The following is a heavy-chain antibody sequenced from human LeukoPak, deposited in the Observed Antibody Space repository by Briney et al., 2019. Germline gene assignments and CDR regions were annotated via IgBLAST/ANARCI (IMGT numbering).Heavy chain of an antibody. D-gene: IGHD1-26*01. Sequence: HSETLSLTCTVSGGSISSSSYYWGWIRQPPGKGLEWIGSIYYSGSTYYNPSLKSRVTISVDTSKNQFSLKLSSVTAADTAVYYCASLSRSGSYPDYWGQGTLVTVSS. CDR3: ASLSRSGSYPDY. CDR1: GGSISSSSYY. J-gene: IGHJ4*02. CDR2: IYYSGST. V-gene: IGHV4-39*07.